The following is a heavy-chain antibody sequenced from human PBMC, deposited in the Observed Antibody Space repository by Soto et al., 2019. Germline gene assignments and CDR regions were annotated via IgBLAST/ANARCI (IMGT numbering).Heavy chain of an antibody. J-gene: IGHJ5*02. V-gene: IGHV4-34*01. CDR3: ARGDPSIAARRHNWFDP. D-gene: IGHD6-6*01. CDR1: GGSFSGYY. CDR2: INHSGGT. Sequence: SETLSLTCAVYGGSFSGYYWSWIRQPPGKGLEWIGEINHSGGTNYNPSLKSRVTISVDTSKNQFSLKLSSVTAADTAVYYCARGDPSIAARRHNWFDPWGQGTPVTVSS.